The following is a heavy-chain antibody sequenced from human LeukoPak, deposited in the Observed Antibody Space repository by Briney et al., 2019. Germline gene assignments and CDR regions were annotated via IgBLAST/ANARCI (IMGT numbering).Heavy chain of an antibody. J-gene: IGHJ6*03. Sequence: GASVKVSCKATGYIFTYYSMHWVRQAPGQGLEWMGGIIPIFGTANYAQKFQGRVTITADKSTSTAYMELSSLRSEDTAVYYCARDHEHYYYYYMDVWGKGTTVTVSS. V-gene: IGHV1-69*06. CDR3: ARDHEHYYYYYMDV. CDR1: GYIFTYYS. CDR2: IIPIFGTA.